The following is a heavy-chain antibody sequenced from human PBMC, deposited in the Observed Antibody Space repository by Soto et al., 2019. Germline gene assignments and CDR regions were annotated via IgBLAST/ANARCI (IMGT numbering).Heavy chain of an antibody. CDR1: GGSISSSSYY. CDR2: INHSGST. J-gene: IGHJ3*02. V-gene: IGHV4-39*07. D-gene: IGHD3-16*01. Sequence: PSETLSLTCTVSGGSISSSSYYWSWIRQPPGKGLEWIGEINHSGSTNYNPSLKSRVTISVDTSKNQFSLKLSSVTAADTAVFYCARKTPLGAFDIWGRGTLVTVSS. CDR3: ARKTPLGAFDI.